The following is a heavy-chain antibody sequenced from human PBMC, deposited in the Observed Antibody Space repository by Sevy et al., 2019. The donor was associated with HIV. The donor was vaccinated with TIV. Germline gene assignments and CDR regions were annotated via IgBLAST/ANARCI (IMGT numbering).Heavy chain of an antibody. J-gene: IGHJ6*02. D-gene: IGHD2-15*01. CDR2: INSDGSST. V-gene: IGHV3-74*01. CDR3: ARETCSGGSCQPPPSYYYYGMDV. CDR1: GFTFSSYW. Sequence: GGSLRLSCAASGFTFSSYWMHWVRQAPGKGLVWVSRINSDGSSTSYADSVKGRFTISRDNAKNTLYLQMNSLRAEDTAVYYCARETCSGGSCQPPPSYYYYGMDVWAKGPRSPSP.